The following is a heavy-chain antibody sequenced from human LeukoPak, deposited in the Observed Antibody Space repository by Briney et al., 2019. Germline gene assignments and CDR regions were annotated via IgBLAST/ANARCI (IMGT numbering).Heavy chain of an antibody. Sequence: GGSLRLSCAASGFTFSDYYMSWIRQAPAKGLEWVSYISSSRYTNYADSVKGRFTISRDNAKNPLYLQMNSLRAEDTAVYYCARGSGWIGYFDLWGRSTLVSVSS. J-gene: IGHJ2*01. CDR3: ARGSGWIGYFDL. CDR2: ISSSRYT. CDR1: GFTFSDYY. D-gene: IGHD6-19*01. V-gene: IGHV3-11*03.